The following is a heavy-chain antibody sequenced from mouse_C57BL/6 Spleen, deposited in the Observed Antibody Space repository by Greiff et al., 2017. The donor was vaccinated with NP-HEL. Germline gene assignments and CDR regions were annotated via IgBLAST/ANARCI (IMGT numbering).Heavy chain of an antibody. CDR1: GFTFSDYY. D-gene: IGHD1-1*01. CDR2: INYDGSST. J-gene: IGHJ2*01. Sequence: EVKLVESEGGLVQPGSSMKLSCTASGFTFSDYYMAWVRQVPEKGLEWVANINYDGSSTYYLDSLKSRFIISRDNAKNILYLQMSSLKSEDTATYYCARCYGSSEFDYWGQGTTLTVSS. V-gene: IGHV5-16*01. CDR3: ARCYGSSEFDY.